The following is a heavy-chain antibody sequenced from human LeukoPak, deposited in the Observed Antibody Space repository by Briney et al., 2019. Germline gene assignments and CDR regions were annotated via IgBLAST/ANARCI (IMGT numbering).Heavy chain of an antibody. CDR2: ISSRSDSI. CDR3: ARAMRSGYDY. D-gene: IGHD5-12*01. CDR1: GFXFSNYG. J-gene: IGHJ4*02. V-gene: IGHV3-48*02. Sequence: GGSLRLSCVASGFXFSNYGINWVRQAPGKRLEWVSYISSRSDSIYYADSVKGRFTISRDNAQNSLYLQMNSLRDEDTAVYYCARAMRSGYDYWGQGTLVTVSS.